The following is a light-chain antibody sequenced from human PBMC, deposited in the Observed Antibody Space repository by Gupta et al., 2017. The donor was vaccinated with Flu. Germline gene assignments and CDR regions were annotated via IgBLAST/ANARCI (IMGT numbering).Light chain of an antibody. Sequence: QPVLPQSSSASPSLASPASLTCTLRNGHSTNIIAWHQQQPGKASRSLMRLESSGAYRRGSGVPDRFSGSTSGADRYITISNLQSEDEDDYYCETWCSATYVFGAGTKVTVL. CDR3: ETWCSATYV. CDR1: NGHSTNI. V-gene: IGLV4-60*03. CDR2: LESSGAY. J-gene: IGLJ1*01.